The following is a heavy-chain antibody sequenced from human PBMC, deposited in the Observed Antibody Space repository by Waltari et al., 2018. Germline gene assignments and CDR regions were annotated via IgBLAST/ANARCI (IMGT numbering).Heavy chain of an antibody. CDR2: INPNSGGT. Sequence: QVQLVQSGAEVKKPGSSVKVSCKASGYTFTDYYMHWVRQAPGQGLEWMGWINPNSGGTNYAQKFQGRVTMTRDTSISTAYMELSSLRSDDTAVYYCARDGGTNARGWFDPWGQGSLVTVSS. D-gene: IGHD1-7*01. V-gene: IGHV1-2*02. CDR3: ARDGGTNARGWFDP. CDR1: GYTFTDYY. J-gene: IGHJ5*02.